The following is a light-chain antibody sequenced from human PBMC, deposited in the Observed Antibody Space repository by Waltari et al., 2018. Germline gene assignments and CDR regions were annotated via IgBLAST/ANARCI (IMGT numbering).Light chain of an antibody. CDR1: RTIHRA. V-gene: IGKV1-39*01. CDR2: GAS. CDR3: QQGYDIPRT. J-gene: IGKJ1*01. Sequence: DIEMTQSPSSLSASVGPRVNLPCQASRTIHRALNWYQHKPGKAPKHLIYGASSLQGGVPVRFSGSGSGTDFTLTISSLQPEDIATYYCQQGYDIPRTFGQGTRVKI.